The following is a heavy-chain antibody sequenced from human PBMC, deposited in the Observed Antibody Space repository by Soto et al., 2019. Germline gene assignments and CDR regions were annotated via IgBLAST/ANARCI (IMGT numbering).Heavy chain of an antibody. Sequence: GGSLRLSCATSGLTFSNYAMSWVRQSPGGGLEWVSSMSGSSSTTYYADSVKGRFTISRDRSKNTLYLQMSSLRAEDTALYYCAKNQERELPRVIDFWGQGTLVTVSS. CDR3: AKNQERELPRVIDF. J-gene: IGHJ4*02. CDR2: MSGSSSTT. V-gene: IGHV3-23*01. D-gene: IGHD1-7*01. CDR1: GLTFSNYA.